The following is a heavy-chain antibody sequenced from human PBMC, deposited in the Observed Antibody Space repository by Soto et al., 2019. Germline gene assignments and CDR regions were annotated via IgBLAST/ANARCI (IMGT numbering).Heavy chain of an antibody. CDR2: IFWNDDK. CDR3: AHRRGASTTGGAFDI. J-gene: IGHJ3*02. Sequence: QITVKESGPTLVTPTQTLTLTCTFSGFSFSTSGAGVGWIRQPPGKALEWLALIFWNDDKGYTPSLNSRLTITKDTSKNPVVLTMSNLDPVDTATYFCAHRRGASTTGGAFDIWGLGTKVSVSS. V-gene: IGHV2-5*01. D-gene: IGHD1-1*01. CDR1: GFSFSTSGAG.